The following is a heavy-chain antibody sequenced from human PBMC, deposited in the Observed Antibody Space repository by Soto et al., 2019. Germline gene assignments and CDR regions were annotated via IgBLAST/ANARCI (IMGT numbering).Heavy chain of an antibody. D-gene: IGHD4-17*01. CDR2: IYYSGST. J-gene: IGHJ4*02. V-gene: IGHV4-61*01. CDR3: ASGTTVTTPF. CDR1: GGSVSSGSYY. Sequence: NPSETLSLTCTVSGGSVSSGSYYWSWIRQPPGKGLEWIGYIYYSGSTNYNPSLKSRVTISVDTSKNQFSLKLSSVTAADTAVYYCASGTTVTTPFWGQGTLVTVSS.